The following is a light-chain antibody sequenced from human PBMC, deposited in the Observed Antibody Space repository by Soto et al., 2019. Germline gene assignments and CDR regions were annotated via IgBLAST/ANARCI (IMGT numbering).Light chain of an antibody. CDR1: QSVSRT. CDR3: QQRYNWPQT. Sequence: EVVLTQSPATLSLSPGERANLSCRTSQSVSRTLAWYQQNSGQAPRLLIYDASNRATGIPTRFSGSGSGTDFTLTISSLEPEDFAVYYCQQRYNWPQTFGQGTKVEIK. J-gene: IGKJ1*01. V-gene: IGKV3-11*01. CDR2: DAS.